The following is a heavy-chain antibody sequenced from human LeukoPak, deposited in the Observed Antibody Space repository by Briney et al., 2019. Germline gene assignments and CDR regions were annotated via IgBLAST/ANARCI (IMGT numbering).Heavy chain of an antibody. D-gene: IGHD1-26*01. CDR2: ISGSGGST. Sequence: GRSLRLSCAASGFTFSSYAMSWVRQAAGGWRGWVSAISGSGGSTYYADSVKGRFTISRDNSKNTLYLQMNSLKTEDTAVYYCTTGSLVGAVYWGQGTLVTVSS. CDR1: GFTFSSYA. CDR3: TTGSLVGAVY. V-gene: IGHV3-23*01. J-gene: IGHJ4*02.